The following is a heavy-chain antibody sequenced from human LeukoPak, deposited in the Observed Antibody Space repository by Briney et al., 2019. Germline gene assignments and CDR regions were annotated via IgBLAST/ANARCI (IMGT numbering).Heavy chain of an antibody. Sequence: PGGSLRLSCAASGFTFSDYYMSWIRQAPGKGLEWVSYISSSGGTIYYADSVKGRFTISRDNAKNSLYLQMNSLRAEDTAVYYCARGLPTTYFDWEFDYWGQGTLVTVSS. D-gene: IGHD3-9*01. CDR3: ARGLPTTYFDWEFDY. J-gene: IGHJ4*02. CDR1: GFTFSDYY. CDR2: ISSSGGTI. V-gene: IGHV3-11*01.